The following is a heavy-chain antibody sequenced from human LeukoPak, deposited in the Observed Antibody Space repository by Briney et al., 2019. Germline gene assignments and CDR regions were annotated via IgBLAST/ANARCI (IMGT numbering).Heavy chain of an antibody. CDR2: ISSSGSTI. V-gene: IGHV3-48*03. D-gene: IGHD3-16*01. CDR1: GFTVSSYE. CDR3: ARDFGVNYYYYYGMDV. J-gene: IGHJ6*04. Sequence: GGSLRLSCAASGFTVSSYEMNWVRQAPGKGLEWVSYISSSGSTIYYADSVKGRFTISRDNAKNSLYLQMNSLRAEDTAVYYCARDFGVNYYYYYGMDVWGKGTTVTVSS.